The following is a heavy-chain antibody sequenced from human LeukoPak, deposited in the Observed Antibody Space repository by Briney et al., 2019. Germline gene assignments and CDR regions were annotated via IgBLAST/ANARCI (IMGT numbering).Heavy chain of an antibody. CDR2: ISGSGGST. V-gene: IGHV3-23*01. J-gene: IGHJ4*02. D-gene: IGHD3-10*01. Sequence: GGSLRLSCATSGFTFSSYAMSWVRQAPGKGLEGVSAISGSGGSTYYADSVKGGFTISRDNYKNTLYLQMNSLRAEDTAVYYCARTYYYVSGSWNYFDYWGQGTLVTVSS. CDR1: GFTFSSYA. CDR3: ARTYYYVSGSWNYFDY.